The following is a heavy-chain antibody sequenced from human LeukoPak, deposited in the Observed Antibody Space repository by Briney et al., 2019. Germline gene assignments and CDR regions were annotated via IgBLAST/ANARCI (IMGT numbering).Heavy chain of an antibody. J-gene: IGHJ6*02. CDR2: IYYSGNT. CDR3: ARYQLVRENYGMDV. D-gene: IGHD2-2*01. CDR1: GGPISSGGYY. Sequence: SETLSLTCTVSGGPISSGGYYWSWIRQHPGKGLEWIGYIYYSGNTYYSPSLKSRVTISVDTSKNQFSLKLSSVTAADTAVYFCARYQLVRENYGMDVWGQGTTVTVSS. V-gene: IGHV4-31*03.